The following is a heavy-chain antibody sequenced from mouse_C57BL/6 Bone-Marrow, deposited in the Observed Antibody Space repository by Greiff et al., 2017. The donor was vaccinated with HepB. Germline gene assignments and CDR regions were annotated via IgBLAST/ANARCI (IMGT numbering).Heavy chain of an antibody. J-gene: IGHJ4*01. CDR1: GFTFSDYY. V-gene: IGHV5-16*01. D-gene: IGHD1-1*01. CDR2: INYDGSST. Sequence: EVKLVESEGGLVQPGSSMKLSCTASGFTFSDYYMAWVRQFPEKGLEWVANINYDGSSTYYLDSLKSRFIISRDNAKNILYLQMSSLKSEDTATYYCARVYYGSSYVDYYAMDYWGQGTSVTVSS. CDR3: ARVYYGSSYVDYYAMDY.